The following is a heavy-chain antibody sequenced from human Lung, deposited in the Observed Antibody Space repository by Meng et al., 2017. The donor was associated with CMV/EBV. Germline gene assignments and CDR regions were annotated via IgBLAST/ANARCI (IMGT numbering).Heavy chain of an antibody. Sequence: SGPTLVTPTQTLTLTCTLSAPSLSTDREGVGWIRQPPGTALEWLAFIYGNGDKHYSPSLRGRLTISTDTSKKKVVLIMTNMDPVDTGTYYYEHTGIVGATELDCWGQGTRVTVSS. V-gene: IGHV2-5*01. D-gene: IGHD1-26*01. CDR2: IYGNGDK. CDR3: EHTGIVGATELDC. J-gene: IGHJ4*02. CDR1: APSLSTDREG.